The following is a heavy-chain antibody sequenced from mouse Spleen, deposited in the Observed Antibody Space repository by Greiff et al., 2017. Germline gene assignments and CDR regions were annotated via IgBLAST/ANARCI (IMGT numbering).Heavy chain of an antibody. CDR2: IDPSDSYT. CDR3: ARYYYGSSRGFDY. Sequence: QVQLQQPGAELVKPGASVKLSCKASGYTFTSYWMQWVKQRPGQGLEWIGEIDPSDSYTNYNQKFKGKATLTVDTSSSTAYMQLSSLTSEDSAVYYCARYYYGSSRGFDYWGQGTTLTVSS. CDR1: GYTFTSYW. J-gene: IGHJ2*01. D-gene: IGHD1-1*01. V-gene: IGHV1-50*01.